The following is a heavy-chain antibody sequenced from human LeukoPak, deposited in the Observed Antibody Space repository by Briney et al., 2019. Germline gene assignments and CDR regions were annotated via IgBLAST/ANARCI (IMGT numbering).Heavy chain of an antibody. V-gene: IGHV1-2*02. Sequence: GASVKVSCKASGYTFTGYYMRWVRQPPGQGLEWMGCINPNSGGTNYAQKFQGRVTMTRDTSISTAYMELSRLRSDDTPVYYCARDHYCSGGSCYWRFDYWGQGTLVTVSS. D-gene: IGHD2-15*01. CDR3: ARDHYCSGGSCYWRFDY. CDR2: INPNSGGT. J-gene: IGHJ4*02. CDR1: GYTFTGYY.